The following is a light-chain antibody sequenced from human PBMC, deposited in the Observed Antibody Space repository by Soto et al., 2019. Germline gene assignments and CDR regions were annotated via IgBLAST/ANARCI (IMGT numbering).Light chain of an antibody. CDR2: GVS. J-gene: IGLJ1*01. CDR3: NSYTITSIFV. CDR1: TSDIGAYNY. Sequence: QSVLTQPRSVSGSPGQSVTISCTGTTSDIGAYNYVSWYQQHPGKAPKLIIYGVSKRPSGVPERFSGSKSDSTASLTISGLQDEDEADYYCNSYTITSIFVFGSGTKLTVL. V-gene: IGLV2-11*01.